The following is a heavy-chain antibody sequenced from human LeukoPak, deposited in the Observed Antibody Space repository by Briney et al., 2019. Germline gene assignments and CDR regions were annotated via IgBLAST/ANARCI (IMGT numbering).Heavy chain of an antibody. D-gene: IGHD3-3*01. Sequence: SETLSLTCAVFVGSFSSGQYWSWIRQPPGKGLEWIGEINHSGSSNYNPALKSRVTISVDTSKNQFSLKLSSVTAADTAVYYCARGSYYGFWSGLNGGHWFDPGGQGTLVTVSS. CDR2: INHSGSS. J-gene: IGHJ5*02. CDR1: VGSFSSGQY. V-gene: IGHV4-34*01. CDR3: ARGSYYGFWSGLNGGHWFDP.